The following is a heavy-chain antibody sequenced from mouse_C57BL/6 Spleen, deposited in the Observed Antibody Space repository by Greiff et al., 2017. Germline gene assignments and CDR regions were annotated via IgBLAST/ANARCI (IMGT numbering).Heavy chain of an antibody. CDR2: ISYSGST. D-gene: IGHD2-1*01. Sequence: VQLQQSGPGMVKPSQSLSLTCTVTGYSITSGYDWHWIRHFPGNKLEWMGYISYSGSTNYNPSLKSRISITHDTSKNHFFLKLNSVTTEDTATNYCARGEGYYGYFDYWGQGTTLTVSS. J-gene: IGHJ2*01. CDR1: GYSITSGYD. V-gene: IGHV3-1*01. CDR3: ARGEGYYGYFDY.